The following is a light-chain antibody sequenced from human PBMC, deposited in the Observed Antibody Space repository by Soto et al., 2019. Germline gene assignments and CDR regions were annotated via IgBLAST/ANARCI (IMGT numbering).Light chain of an antibody. V-gene: IGLV2-14*01. J-gene: IGLJ1*01. CDR3: CLYIGATTYV. Sequence: QSVLTQPASVSGSPGQSITISCTGTSSDVGGYNYVSWYQLHPGKAPKLMVYEVSNRPSGVSNRFSGSKSGNTASLTISGLQAQEEADYYCCLYIGATTYVFGTGTQVTVL. CDR1: SSDVGGYNY. CDR2: EVS.